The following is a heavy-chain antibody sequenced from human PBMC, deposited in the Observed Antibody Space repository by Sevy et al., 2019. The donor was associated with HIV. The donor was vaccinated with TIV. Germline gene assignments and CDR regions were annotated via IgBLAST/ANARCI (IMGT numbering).Heavy chain of an antibody. Sequence: GGSLRRSCAASGYTFNNYWMTWVREAPGEGVEWVANIKQDGSDKWYMESVKGRFNISRDNTKNALYLQLNSLRAEDTAVYYCARSWDYWGQMGYWGQGTLVTVSS. V-gene: IGHV3-7*03. CDR1: GYTFNNYW. CDR3: ARSWDYWGQMGY. J-gene: IGHJ4*02. CDR2: IKQDGSDK. D-gene: IGHD7-27*01.